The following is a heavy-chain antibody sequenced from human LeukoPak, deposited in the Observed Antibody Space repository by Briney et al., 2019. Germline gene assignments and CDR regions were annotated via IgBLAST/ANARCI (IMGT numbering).Heavy chain of an antibody. CDR2: IWYDGNNK. Sequence: GRSLRLSCAASGFTFSSYGMHWVRQAPGKGLEWVAVIWYDGNNKYYADSVKGRFTISRDNSKNTLYLQMNSLRAEDTAVYYCAKGDYGDYDYWGQGTLVTVSS. J-gene: IGHJ4*02. D-gene: IGHD4-17*01. CDR3: AKGDYGDYDY. CDR1: GFTFSSYG. V-gene: IGHV3-33*06.